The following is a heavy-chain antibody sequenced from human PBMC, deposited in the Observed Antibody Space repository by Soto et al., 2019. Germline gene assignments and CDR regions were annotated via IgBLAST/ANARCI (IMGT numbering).Heavy chain of an antibody. CDR3: ASYSTTGTTYNWFDP. CDR1: GYTFTSYS. V-gene: IGHV1-3*01. J-gene: IGHJ5*02. CDR2: INAGNGNT. D-gene: IGHD1-1*01. Sequence: ASVKVSCKASGYTFTSYSMRWVRQAPGQRLEWMGWINAGNGNTKYSQKFQGRVTITRDTSASTAYMELSSLRSEDTAVYYCASYSTTGTTYNWFDPWAREPWSXSPQ.